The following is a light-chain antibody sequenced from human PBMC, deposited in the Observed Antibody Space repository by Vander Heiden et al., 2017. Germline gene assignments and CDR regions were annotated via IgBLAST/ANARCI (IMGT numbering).Light chain of an antibody. Sequence: EIVMTQSPATLSVSPGARATLSCRASQSVSSNLAWYQQKPGQAPRLLIYGASSRATGIPARFSGSGSGTELTLTISSLQSEDFAVYYCQHYNNWPPWTFGQGTKVEIK. V-gene: IGKV3-15*01. CDR2: GAS. CDR3: QHYNNWPPWT. J-gene: IGKJ1*01. CDR1: QSVSSN.